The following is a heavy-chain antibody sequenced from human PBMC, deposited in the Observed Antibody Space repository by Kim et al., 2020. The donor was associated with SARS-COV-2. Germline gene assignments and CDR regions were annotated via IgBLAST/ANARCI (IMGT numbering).Heavy chain of an antibody. CDR3: ARRFSKYRLFDY. CDR1: GGSVNTGTYY. CDR2: IDYSGST. D-gene: IGHD3-3*01. J-gene: IGHJ4*02. Sequence: SETLSLTCTVSGGSVNTGTYYRGWIRQPPGKGLEWIGSIDYSGSTYYNPSLKSRVTISVDTSKNQFSLKLSSVTAADTALYYCARRFSKYRLFDYWGQGT. V-gene: IGHV4-39*01.